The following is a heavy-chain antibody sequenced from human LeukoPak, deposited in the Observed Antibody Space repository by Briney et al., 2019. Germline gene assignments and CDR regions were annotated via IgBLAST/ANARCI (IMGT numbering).Heavy chain of an antibody. CDR1: GGSIRSSSYY. V-gene: IGHV4-39*01. CDR3: ARHLPEGNFFDY. Sequence: SETLSLTCTVSGGSIRSSSYYWGWIRQPPGKGLEWIGSVYYSGSTYYNPSLKSRVTISVDTSKNQFSLKLSSVTAADTAVYYCARHLPEGNFFDYWGQGTLVTVSS. J-gene: IGHJ4*02. CDR2: VYYSGST. D-gene: IGHD1-7*01.